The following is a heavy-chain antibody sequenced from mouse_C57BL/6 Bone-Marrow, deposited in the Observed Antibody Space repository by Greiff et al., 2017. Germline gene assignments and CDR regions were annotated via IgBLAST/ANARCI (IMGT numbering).Heavy chain of an antibody. CDR2: IHPNSGST. CDR1: GYTFTSYW. D-gene: IGHD1-1*01. CDR3: ARSYYYGSSYLYYAMDY. V-gene: IGHV1-64*01. J-gene: IGHJ4*01. Sequence: QVQLKQPGAELVKPGASVKLSCKASGYTFTSYWMHWVKQRPGQGLEWIGMIHPNSGSTNYNEKFKSKATLTVDKSSSTAYMQLSSLTSEDSAVYYCARSYYYGSSYLYYAMDYWGQGTSVTVSS.